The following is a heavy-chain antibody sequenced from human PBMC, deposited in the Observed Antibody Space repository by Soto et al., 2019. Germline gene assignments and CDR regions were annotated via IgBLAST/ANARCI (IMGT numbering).Heavy chain of an antibody. CDR1: GFTFSTFW. J-gene: IGHJ4*02. CDR2: IKQDGSET. CDR3: ARDSGTSDY. D-gene: IGHD1-1*01. Sequence: EVQLVESGGGLVQPGGSLRLSCAASGFTFSTFWMCWVRQAPGKGLEWVANIKQDGSETYYVDSVKGRFSISRDNAKNSLYLQMNSLRVEDTAVYYCARDSGTSDYWGQGTLVTVSS. V-gene: IGHV3-7*01.